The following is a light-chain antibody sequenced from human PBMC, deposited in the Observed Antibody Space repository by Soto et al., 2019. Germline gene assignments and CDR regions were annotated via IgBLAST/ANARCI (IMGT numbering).Light chain of an antibody. J-gene: IGKJ1*01. CDR3: QQYGSSPWT. CDR2: GAS. CDR1: QSVSSY. Sequence: MVLTQSPATLSLSPGERATLSCRASQSVSSYLAWYQQKPGQAPRLLIYGASSRATGIPDRFSGSGSGTDFTLTISRLEPEDFAVYYCQQYGSSPWTFGQGTKV. V-gene: IGKV3-20*01.